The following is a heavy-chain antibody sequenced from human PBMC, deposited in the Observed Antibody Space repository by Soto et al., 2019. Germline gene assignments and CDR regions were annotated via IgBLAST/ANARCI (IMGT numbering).Heavy chain of an antibody. CDR3: ARGAPLLWIQHTSPILRYFDWLYYYMDV. J-gene: IGHJ6*03. CDR1: GYTFTIYD. Sequence: ASVKVSCKASGYTFTIYDINWVRQATGQGLEWMGWMNPNSGNTGYAQKFQGRVTMTRNTSISTAYMELSSLRSEDTAVYYCARGAPLLWIQHTSPILRYFDWLYYYMDVWGKGTTVTVSS. CDR2: MNPNSGNT. V-gene: IGHV1-8*01. D-gene: IGHD3-9*01.